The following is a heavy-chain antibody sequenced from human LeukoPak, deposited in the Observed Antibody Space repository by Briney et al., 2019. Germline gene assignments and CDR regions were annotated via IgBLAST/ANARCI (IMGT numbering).Heavy chain of an antibody. V-gene: IGHV3-23*01. D-gene: IGHD6-6*01. CDR3: AAPPRAGARPPYDY. CDR2: ISAGGDST. CDR1: GFTFSSYG. J-gene: IGHJ4*02. Sequence: GGSLRLSCATSGFTFSSYGMSWVRQAPGKGLEWISAISAGGDSTYYADSVRGRFTISKDESKTTLFLQMNSLRAEDTAIYYCAAPPRAGARPPYDYWGQGTLAAVSS.